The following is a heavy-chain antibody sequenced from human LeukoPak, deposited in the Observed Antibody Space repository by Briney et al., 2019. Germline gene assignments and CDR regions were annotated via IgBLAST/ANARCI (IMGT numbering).Heavy chain of an antibody. CDR3: ARYSWNYHYYFDY. V-gene: IGHV1-24*01. CDR2: FDPEDGET. Sequence: ASVKVSCKVSGYTLNELSMHWVRQAPGKGLEWMGGFDPEDGETTYAQKFQGRVTVTEDTSTDTAYMELKSLRSDDTAVYYCARYSWNYHYYFDYWGQGTLVIVSS. D-gene: IGHD1-7*01. CDR1: GYTLNELS. J-gene: IGHJ4*02.